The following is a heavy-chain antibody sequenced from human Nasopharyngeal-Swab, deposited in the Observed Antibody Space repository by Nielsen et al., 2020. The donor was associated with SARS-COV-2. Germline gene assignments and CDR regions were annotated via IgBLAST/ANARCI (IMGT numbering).Heavy chain of an antibody. J-gene: IGHJ4*02. V-gene: IGHV3-49*02. Sequence: WIRQPPGKGLEWVGFIRSKAYGGTTEYAASVKGRFTNSRDDSKSIAYLQMNSLKTEDTAVYYCTRGGDCSGGSCQTWIQLWADYWGQGTLVTVSS. D-gene: IGHD2-15*01. CDR3: TRGGDCSGGSCQTWIQLWADY. CDR2: IRSKAYGGTT.